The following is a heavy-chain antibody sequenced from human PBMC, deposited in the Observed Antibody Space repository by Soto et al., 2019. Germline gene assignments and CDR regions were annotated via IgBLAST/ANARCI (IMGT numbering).Heavy chain of an antibody. Sequence: SVKVSCKASGGTFSSYAISWVRQAPGQGLEWMGGIIPIFGTANYAQKFQGRVTITADESTGTAYIELSSLRSEDTAVYYCARGYSSSWYVWGYYYYGMDVWGQGTTVTVSS. CDR2: IIPIFGTA. D-gene: IGHD6-13*01. CDR1: GGTFSSYA. V-gene: IGHV1-69*13. J-gene: IGHJ6*02. CDR3: ARGYSSSWYVWGYYYYGMDV.